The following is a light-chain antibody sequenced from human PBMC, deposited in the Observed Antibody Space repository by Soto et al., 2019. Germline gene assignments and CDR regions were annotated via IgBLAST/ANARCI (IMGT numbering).Light chain of an antibody. CDR3: SSYTTRSSLYV. V-gene: IGLV2-14*01. Sequence: QSVLTQPASVSGSPGQSITISCTGTSSDVGGYNSVSWYQHHPGKAPKLMIYEVSNRPSGVSNRFSGSKSGNTASLTISGLQAEDEADYYCSSYTTRSSLYVFGTGTKVTAL. CDR1: SSDVGGYNS. J-gene: IGLJ1*01. CDR2: EVS.